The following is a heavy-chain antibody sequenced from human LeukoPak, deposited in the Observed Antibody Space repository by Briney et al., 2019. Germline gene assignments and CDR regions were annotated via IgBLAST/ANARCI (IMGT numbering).Heavy chain of an antibody. CDR2: ISYGGSNK. CDR3: ASDFDWSTGI. V-gene: IGHV3-30*03. D-gene: IGHD3-9*01. J-gene: IGHJ3*02. CDR1: GFTFSSYG. Sequence: GGSLRLSCAASGFTFSSYGMHWVRQAPGKGLEWVAVISYGGSNKYYADSVKGRFTVSRDNAKNTLYLQMNSLRVEDTAVYYCASDFDWSTGIWGQGTMVTVSS.